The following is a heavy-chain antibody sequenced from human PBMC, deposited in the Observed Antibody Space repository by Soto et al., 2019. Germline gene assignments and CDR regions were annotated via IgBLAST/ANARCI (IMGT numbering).Heavy chain of an antibody. CDR3: ARDSLTVYYFDY. CDR1: GGSISSGRYS. CDR2: IYHSGGT. V-gene: IGHV4-30-2*01. Sequence: SETLSLTCAVSGGSISSGRYSWNWIRQPPGKGLEWIGYIYHSGGTYYNPSLKSRVAISVDKSKNQFSLKLSSVTAADTAVYYCARDSLTVYYFDYWGQGMLVTVS. D-gene: IGHD2-8*02. J-gene: IGHJ4*02.